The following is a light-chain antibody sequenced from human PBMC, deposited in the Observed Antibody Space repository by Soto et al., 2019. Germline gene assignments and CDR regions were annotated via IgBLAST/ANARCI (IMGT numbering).Light chain of an antibody. Sequence: SVLTQPASVSGSPGQSITISCTGTSSDVGAYNYVSWYQQHPGKAPKLMIYEVSNRPSGVSHRFSGSKSDNTASLTISGIQTDDEADYYCSSYTSSRTLVFGTGTKVTVL. V-gene: IGLV2-14*01. CDR1: SSDVGAYNY. J-gene: IGLJ1*01. CDR2: EVS. CDR3: SSYTSSRTLV.